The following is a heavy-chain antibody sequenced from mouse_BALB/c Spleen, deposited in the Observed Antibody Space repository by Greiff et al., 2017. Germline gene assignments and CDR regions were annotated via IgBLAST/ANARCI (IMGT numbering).Heavy chain of an antibody. V-gene: IGHV8-12*01. Sequence: QVTLKESGPGILQPSQTLSLTCSFSGFSLSTSGMGVSWIRQPSGKGLEWLAHIYWDDDKRYNPSLKSRLTISKDTSRNQVFLKITSVDTADTATYYCARKRDYKAMDYWGQGTSVTVSS. CDR1: GFSLSTSGMG. CDR3: ARKRDYKAMDY. CDR2: IYWDDDK. D-gene: IGHD2-12*01. J-gene: IGHJ4*01.